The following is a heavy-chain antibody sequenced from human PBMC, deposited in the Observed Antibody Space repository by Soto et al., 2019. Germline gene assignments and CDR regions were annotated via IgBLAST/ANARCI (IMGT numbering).Heavy chain of an antibody. CDR1: GFPFRGYY. Sequence: GGALRLSCAASGFPFRGYYMDWVRPAPGKGLEWVARSRNKANSYTTEYAASVKGRFVISRDDSKNSVYLQMNSLKAEDTAVYYCGRGHTSGPFYSDFLGQGSQVTVSS. V-gene: IGHV3-72*01. CDR3: GRGHTSGPFYSDF. D-gene: IGHD6-19*01. J-gene: IGHJ4*02. CDR2: SRNKANSYTT.